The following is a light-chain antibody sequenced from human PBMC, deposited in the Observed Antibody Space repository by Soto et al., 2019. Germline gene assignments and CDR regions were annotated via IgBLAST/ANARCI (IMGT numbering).Light chain of an antibody. CDR2: AAS. J-gene: IGKJ4*02. Sequence: IQRTQSPSSLSACVGDRVTITCRASQSITTYLNWYRQKPGKAPKLLIYAASSLQSGVPSRFSGSGSETEFTLSISSLQPEDFATYFCQQIYRAPLTFGGGTKADIK. CDR1: QSITTY. V-gene: IGKV1-39*01. CDR3: QQIYRAPLT.